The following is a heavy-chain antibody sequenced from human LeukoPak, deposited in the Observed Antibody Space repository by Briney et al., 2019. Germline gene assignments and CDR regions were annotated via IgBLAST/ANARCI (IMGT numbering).Heavy chain of an antibody. CDR3: ARDRQFTYYYHSSGYYFDY. CDR1: GFTFSSYA. CDR2: ISYDGSNK. V-gene: IGHV3-30-3*01. D-gene: IGHD3-22*01. Sequence: GGSLRLSCAASGFTFSSYAMHWVRQAPGKGLEWVAVISYDGSNKYYADSVKGRFTISRDNSKNTLYLQMNSLRAEDTAVYYCARDRQFTYYYHSSGYYFDYWGQGTLVTVSS. J-gene: IGHJ4*02.